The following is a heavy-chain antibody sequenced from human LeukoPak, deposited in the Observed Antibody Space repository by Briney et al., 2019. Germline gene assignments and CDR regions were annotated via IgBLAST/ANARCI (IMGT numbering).Heavy chain of an antibody. Sequence: PGGSLRLSCAASGFTFSSSAMSWVRQAPGKGLEWVSSISSSSSYIYYADSVKGRFTISRDNAKNSLYLQMNSLRAEDTAVYYCARGGATTRITGYWGQGTLVTVSS. D-gene: IGHD1-26*01. CDR3: ARGGATTRITGY. CDR2: ISSSSSYI. V-gene: IGHV3-21*01. CDR1: GFTFSSSA. J-gene: IGHJ4*02.